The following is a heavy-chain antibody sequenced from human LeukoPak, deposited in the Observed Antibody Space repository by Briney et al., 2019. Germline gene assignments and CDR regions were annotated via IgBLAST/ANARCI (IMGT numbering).Heavy chain of an antibody. CDR3: ARMGDYGDPHFDY. D-gene: IGHD4-17*01. V-gene: IGHV4-31*03. CDR2: IYYSGST. J-gene: IGHJ4*02. CDR1: GGSISSGGYY. Sequence: PSETLSLTCTVSGGSISSGGYYWSWIRQHPGKGLEWIGYIYYSGSTYYNPSLKSRVTISVDTSKNQFSLKLSSVTAADTAVYYCARMGDYGDPHFDYWGQGTLVTVSS.